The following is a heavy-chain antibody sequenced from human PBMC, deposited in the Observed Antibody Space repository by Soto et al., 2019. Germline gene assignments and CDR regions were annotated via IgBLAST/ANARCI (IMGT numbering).Heavy chain of an antibody. D-gene: IGHD2-15*01. J-gene: IGHJ1*01. V-gene: IGHV3-21*01. CDR2: ISSSSRYI. CDR3: ARDSGYCSGGSCYSGYFQY. Sequence: PGGSLRLSCAASGFTFSTYSMNWVRQAPGKGLEWVSSISSSSRYIHYADSVKGRFTISRDNAKNSLYLQMNSLRAEDTAVYYCARDSGYCSGGSCYSGYFQYWGQGTLVTVSS. CDR1: GFTFSTYS.